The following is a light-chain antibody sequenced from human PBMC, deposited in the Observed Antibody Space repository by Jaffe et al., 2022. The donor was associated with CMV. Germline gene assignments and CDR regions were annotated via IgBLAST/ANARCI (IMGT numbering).Light chain of an antibody. CDR2: EVT. V-gene: IGLV2-8*01. CDR3: SSYAGSNVV. J-gene: IGLJ2*01. CDR1: SSDIGGYNY. Sequence: QSALTQPPSASGSPGQSVTISCTGTSSDIGGYNYASWYQQHPGKAPQLIIYEVTKRPSGVPDRFSGSKSGNTASLTVSGLQADDEADYYCSSYAGSNVVFGGGTKLTVL.